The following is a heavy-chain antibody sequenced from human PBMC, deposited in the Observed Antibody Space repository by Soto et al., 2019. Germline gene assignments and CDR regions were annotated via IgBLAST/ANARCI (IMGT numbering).Heavy chain of an antibody. CDR2: MNPNSGNT. J-gene: IGHJ5*02. V-gene: IGHV1-8*01. CDR3: VKDRHPDRHYDFWSGRTINSNWFDP. CDR1: GYTFTSYD. D-gene: IGHD3-3*01. Sequence: ASVKVSCKASGYTFTSYDINWVRQATGRGLEWMGWMNPNSGNTGYAQKFQGRVTMTRNTSISTAYMELSSLRSEDTAVYYCVKDRHPDRHYDFWSGRTINSNWFDPWGQGTLVTVSS.